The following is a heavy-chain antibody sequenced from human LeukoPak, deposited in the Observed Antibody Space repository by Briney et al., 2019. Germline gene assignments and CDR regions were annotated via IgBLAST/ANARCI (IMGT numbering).Heavy chain of an antibody. D-gene: IGHD3-22*01. V-gene: IGHV4-59*01. CDR3: ARVRNYYDSSAFDP. CDR2: IYYSGST. J-gene: IGHJ5*02. Sequence: PWETLSLTCTVSGGSISSYYWSWIRQPPGKGLEWIGYIYYSGSTNYNPSLKSRVTISVDTSKNQFSLKLSSVTAADTAVYYCARVRNYYDSSAFDPWGQGTLVTVSS. CDR1: GGSISSYY.